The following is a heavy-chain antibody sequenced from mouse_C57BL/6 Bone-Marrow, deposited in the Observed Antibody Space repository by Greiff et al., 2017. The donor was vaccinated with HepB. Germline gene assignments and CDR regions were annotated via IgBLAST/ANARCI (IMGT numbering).Heavy chain of an antibody. D-gene: IGHD2-3*01. J-gene: IGHJ2*01. CDR1: GFTFSSYA. Sequence: EVKLVESGGGLVKPGGSLKLSCAASGFTFSSYAMSWVRQTPEKRPEWVATISDGGSYTYYPDNVKGRFTISRDNAKNNLYLQMSHLKSEDTAMYYCARDSRWLPYYFDYWGQGTTLTVSS. V-gene: IGHV5-4*01. CDR3: ARDSRWLPYYFDY. CDR2: ISDGGSYT.